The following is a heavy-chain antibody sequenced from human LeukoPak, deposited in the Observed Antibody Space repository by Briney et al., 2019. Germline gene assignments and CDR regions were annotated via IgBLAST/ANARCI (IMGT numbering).Heavy chain of an antibody. D-gene: IGHD2-21*01. Sequence: GGSLRLSCAASGFTFSSYWMHWVRQAPGMGLVWVSRISGDGSTTSYADSVKGRFTISRDNAKNTLYLQMNSLRADDTAVYYCARDVNLLFFDVWGRGTLVTVSS. CDR1: GFTFSSYW. CDR2: ISGDGSTT. J-gene: IGHJ2*01. V-gene: IGHV3-74*01. CDR3: ARDVNLLFFDV.